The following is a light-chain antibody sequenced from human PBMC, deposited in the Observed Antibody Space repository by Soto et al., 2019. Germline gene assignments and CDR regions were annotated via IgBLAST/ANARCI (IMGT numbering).Light chain of an antibody. CDR2: EVH. CDR1: SSDVGAYKY. J-gene: IGLJ1*01. CDR3: SSPTSSSTLDV. V-gene: IGLV2-14*01. Sequence: QSVLTQPASVSGSPGQSITISCTGSSSDVGAYKYVSWYQQHPGKAPKLIIYEVHNRPSGVSNRFSGSKSDNTASLTISGLQAEDEADYYCSSPTSSSTLDVFGTGTKVTV.